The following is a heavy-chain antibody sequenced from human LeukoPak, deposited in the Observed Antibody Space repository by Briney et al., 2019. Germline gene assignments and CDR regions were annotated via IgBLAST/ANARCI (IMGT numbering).Heavy chain of an antibody. CDR2: IYYSGST. V-gene: IGHV4-59*08. Sequence: SETLSLTCTVSGGSISSYYWSWIRQPPGKGLEWIGYIYYSGSTNYNPSLKSRVTISVDTSKNQFSLKLSSATAADTAVYYCARLRTAAYYYGMDVWGQGTTVTVPS. CDR3: ARLRTAAYYYGMDV. CDR1: GGSISSYY. J-gene: IGHJ6*02.